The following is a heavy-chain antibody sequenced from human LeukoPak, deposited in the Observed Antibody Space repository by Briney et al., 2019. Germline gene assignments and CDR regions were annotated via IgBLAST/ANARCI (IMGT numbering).Heavy chain of an antibody. CDR2: ISSGGSQR. D-gene: IGHD6-19*01. CDR3: AKSVAGKGDLLGAEPDY. V-gene: IGHV3-23*01. Sequence: TGGSLRLSCAASGFTFSNSAMTWVCQAPGKGLEWISGISSGGSQRFYADSVKGRFTVSRDNSRETLFLQMNSLRTEDTAVYYCAKSVAGKGDLLGAEPDYWGQGTLVSVSS. CDR1: GFTFSNSA. J-gene: IGHJ4*02.